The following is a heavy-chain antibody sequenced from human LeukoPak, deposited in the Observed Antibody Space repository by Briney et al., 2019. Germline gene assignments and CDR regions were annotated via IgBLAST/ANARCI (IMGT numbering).Heavy chain of an antibody. J-gene: IGHJ4*02. CDR2: IYHGGSS. D-gene: IGHD2-21*02. CDR3: AGYHAYGVTTPPLGY. CDR1: GYSISSDYY. V-gene: IGHV4-38-2*02. Sequence: SETLSLTCTVSGYSISSDYYWGWIRQPPGKGLEWIGSIYHGGSSYYNPSLKSRVTISVDTSKNQFSLKLTSVTAADTAVYFCAGYHAYGVTTPPLGYWGQGTLVTVSS.